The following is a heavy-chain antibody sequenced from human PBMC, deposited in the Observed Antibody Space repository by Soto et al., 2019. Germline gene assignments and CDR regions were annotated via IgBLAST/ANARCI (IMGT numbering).Heavy chain of an antibody. V-gene: IGHV4-61*01. D-gene: IGHD3-16*01. Sequence: PSETLSLTCSVSGGSVNDGNFYWNWIRQSPGKGLEWIGYIHHSGITNYNPSLKSRVTISVDTSKNEFSLKLSSVTAADTAVYYCAGGTNMGALPSPFHYWGQGNQVTVSS. CDR2: IHHSGIT. CDR3: AGGTNMGALPSPFHY. CDR1: GGSVNDGNFY. J-gene: IGHJ4*02.